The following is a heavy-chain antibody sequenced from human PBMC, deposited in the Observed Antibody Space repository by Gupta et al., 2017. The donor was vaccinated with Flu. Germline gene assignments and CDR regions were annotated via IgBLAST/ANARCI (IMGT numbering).Heavy chain of an antibody. J-gene: IGHJ4*02. CDR2: IWYDGSNK. Sequence: QVQLVESGGGVVQPGRSLRLSCAASGFTFSSYGMHWVRQAPGKGLEWVAVIWYDGSNKYYADSVKGRFTISRDNSKNTLYLQMNSLRAEDTAVYYCARVSEPRIVIDLYYFDYWGQGTLVTVSS. CDR1: GFTFSSYG. D-gene: IGHD2/OR15-2a*01. CDR3: ARVSEPRIVIDLYYFDY. V-gene: IGHV3-33*01.